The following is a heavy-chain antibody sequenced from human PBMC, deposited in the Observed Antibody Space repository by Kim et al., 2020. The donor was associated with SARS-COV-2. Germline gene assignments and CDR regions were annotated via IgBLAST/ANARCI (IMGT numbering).Heavy chain of an antibody. CDR2: ISAYNGNT. Sequence: ASVKVSCKASGYTFTSYDISWVRQAPGQGLEWMGWISAYNGNTNYAQKLQGRVTMTTDTSTSTAYMELRSLRSDDTAVYYCARDLRKANDYVWGSYHPRWFDPWGQGTLVTVSS. V-gene: IGHV1-18*01. CDR1: GYTFTSYD. D-gene: IGHD3-16*02. CDR3: ARDLRKANDYVWGSYHPRWFDP. J-gene: IGHJ5*02.